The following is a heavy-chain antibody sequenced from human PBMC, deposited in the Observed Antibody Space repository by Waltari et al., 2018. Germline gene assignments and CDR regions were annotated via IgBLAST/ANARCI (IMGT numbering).Heavy chain of an antibody. CDR2: INPNSGGT. D-gene: IGHD6-19*01. CDR3: ARPAVAGSHDDY. V-gene: IGHV1-2*06. Sequence: QVQLMQSGAEVKKPGTSVTVSCTASGYAFTDDYIRSVRQAPGEGLEWRGRINPNSGGTNYAQNFKGRVTMTRDTSISTAYMELSRLRSADTAVYYCARPAVAGSHDDYWGQGTLVTVSS. CDR1: GYAFTDDY. J-gene: IGHJ4*02.